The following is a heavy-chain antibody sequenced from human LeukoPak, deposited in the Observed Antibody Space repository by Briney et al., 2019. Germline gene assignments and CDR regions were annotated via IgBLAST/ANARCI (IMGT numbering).Heavy chain of an antibody. J-gene: IGHJ4*02. CDR3: ARDYPPDCSSTSCYPFDY. CDR2: ISSSSSYI. Sequence: PGGSLRLSCAASGFTFSSYSMNWVRQAPGKGLEWVSSISSSSSYIYYADSVKGRFTISRDNAKNSLYLQMNSLRAEDTAVYYCARDYPPDCSSTSCYPFDYWGQGTLVTVSS. D-gene: IGHD2-2*01. CDR1: GFTFSSYS. V-gene: IGHV3-21*01.